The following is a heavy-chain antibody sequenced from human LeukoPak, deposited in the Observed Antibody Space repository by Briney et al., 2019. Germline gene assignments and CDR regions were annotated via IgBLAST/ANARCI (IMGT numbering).Heavy chain of an antibody. CDR2: ISSSGSST. CDR1: GFTFSNYA. CDR3: ATQRSGWHYFDY. D-gene: IGHD6-19*01. J-gene: IGHJ4*02. V-gene: IGHV3-23*01. Sequence: GGSLRLSCAASGFTFSNYAMSWVRQAPGKRLEWVSSISSSGSSTYYADSVKGRFTISRDNSKNTLFLQMNSLRAEDTAVYYCATQRSGWHYFDYWGQGTLVTVSS.